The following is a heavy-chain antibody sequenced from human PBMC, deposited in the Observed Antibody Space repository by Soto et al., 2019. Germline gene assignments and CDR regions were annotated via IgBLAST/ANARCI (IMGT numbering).Heavy chain of an antibody. CDR3: ATLATVPAAHMRSWFHS. CDR1: GGSFSGYY. Sequence: SETLSLTCAVYGGSFSGYYWSWIRQPPGKGLEWIGEINHSGSTNYNPSLKSRVTISVDTSKNQFSLKLSSVTAADTAVYYGATLATVPAAHMRSWFHSWDKRNLIIVSS. CDR2: INHSGST. J-gene: IGHJ5*01. V-gene: IGHV4-34*01. D-gene: IGHD2-2*01.